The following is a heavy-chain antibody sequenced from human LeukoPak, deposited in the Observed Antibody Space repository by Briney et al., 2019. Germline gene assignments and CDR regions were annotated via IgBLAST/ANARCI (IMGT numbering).Heavy chain of an antibody. CDR1: GGSISSYF. CDR3: ARAAMVREVHFDY. CDR2: IYYSGST. D-gene: IGHD3-10*01. J-gene: IGHJ4*02. Sequence: KPSETLSLTCTVSGGSISSYFWSWIRQPPGKGLEWIGYIYYSGSTNYNPSLKSRVTISVDTSKNQFSLKLSFVTAADTAVYYCARAAMVREVHFDYWGQGTLVTVSS. V-gene: IGHV4-59*01.